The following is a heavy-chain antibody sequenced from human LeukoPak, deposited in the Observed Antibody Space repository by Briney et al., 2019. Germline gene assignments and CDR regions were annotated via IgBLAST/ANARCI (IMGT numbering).Heavy chain of an antibody. V-gene: IGHV3-23*01. Sequence: PGGSLRLSCAASGFTFIDYPMSWVRQAPGKGLEWVSAISGSGGSTYYADSVKGRFTISRDNSKSTLYRQMNSLRAEDTAVYYCAKSRASYYYYMDVWGKGTTVTVSS. J-gene: IGHJ6*03. CDR2: ISGSGGST. CDR3: AKSRASYYYYMDV. CDR1: GFTFIDYP.